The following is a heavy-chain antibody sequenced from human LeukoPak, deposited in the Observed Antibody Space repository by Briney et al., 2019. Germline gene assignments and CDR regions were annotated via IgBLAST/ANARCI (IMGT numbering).Heavy chain of an antibody. CDR2: IYYSGST. Sequence: SETLSLTSPVSGGTISSRSYYSGWIRQPPGKGLEWIGSIYYSGSTYYNPSLKSRVTISVDTSKNQFSLKLSSVTAADTAVYYCARLGPHYRDYYMIVWAKEPTVTFSS. CDR3: ARLGPHYRDYYMIV. V-gene: IGHV4-39*01. D-gene: IGHD1-26*01. J-gene: IGHJ6*03. CDR1: GGTISSRSYY.